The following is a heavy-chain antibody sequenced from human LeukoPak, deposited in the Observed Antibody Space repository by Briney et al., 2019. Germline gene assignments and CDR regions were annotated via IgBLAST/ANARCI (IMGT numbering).Heavy chain of an antibody. Sequence: QPGGSLRLSCAASRFTFSSYGMHWVRQAPGKGLEWVAFIRYDGSNQYYADSVKGRFTISRDNSKNTLYLQMTSLRAEDTAVYYCATWGWSSGIGYCSTTSGCLIDYWGQGTLVTVSS. CDR1: RFTFSSYG. D-gene: IGHD2-2*01. J-gene: IGHJ4*02. CDR2: IRYDGSNQ. V-gene: IGHV3-30*02. CDR3: ATWGWSSGIGYCSTTSGCLIDY.